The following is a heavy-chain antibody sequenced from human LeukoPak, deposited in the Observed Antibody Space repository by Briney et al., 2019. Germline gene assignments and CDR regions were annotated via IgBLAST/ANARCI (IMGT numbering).Heavy chain of an antibody. Sequence: GTSVKVSCKASGYTFTGYYMHWVRQAPGQGLEWMGRINPNSGGTNYAQKFQGRVTMTRDTSISTAYMELSRLRSDDTAVYYCASGDLWFGELSKFDYWGQGTLVTVSS. CDR1: GYTFTGYY. J-gene: IGHJ4*02. CDR3: ASGDLWFGELSKFDY. D-gene: IGHD3-10*01. CDR2: INPNSGGT. V-gene: IGHV1-2*06.